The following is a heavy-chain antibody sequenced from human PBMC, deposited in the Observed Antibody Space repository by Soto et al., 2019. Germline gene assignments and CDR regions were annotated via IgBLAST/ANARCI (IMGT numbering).Heavy chain of an antibody. CDR3: ARAKSTTGTTIPPPYGMDV. V-gene: IGHV1-69*13. D-gene: IGHD1-1*01. CDR2: IIPIFGTA. Sequence: SVKVSCKASGGTFSSYAISRVRQAPGQGLEWMGGIIPIFGTANYAQKFQGRVTITADESTSTAYMELSSLRSEDTAVYYCARAKSTTGTTIPPPYGMDVWGQGTTVTVSS. J-gene: IGHJ6*02. CDR1: GGTFSSYA.